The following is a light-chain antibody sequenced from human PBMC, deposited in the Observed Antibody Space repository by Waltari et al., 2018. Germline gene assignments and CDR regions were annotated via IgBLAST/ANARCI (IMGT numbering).Light chain of an antibody. V-gene: IGLV1-47*01. J-gene: IGLJ2*01. CDR2: RNN. CDR1: SPNIGRSY. CDR3: ATWDDSLRGPV. Sequence: QSVLTQPPSASGTPGQRVTISCSGSSPNIGRSYASLYQQLPGTAPKLLIYRNNQRPSAVPDRFSGSKSGTSASLAISGLRSEDEADYYCATWDDSLRGPVFGGGTKLTVL.